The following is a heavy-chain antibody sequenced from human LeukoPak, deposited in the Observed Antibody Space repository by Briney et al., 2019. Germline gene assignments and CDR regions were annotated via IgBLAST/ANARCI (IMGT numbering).Heavy chain of an antibody. J-gene: IGHJ4*02. D-gene: IGHD5-18*01. V-gene: IGHV1-18*01. CDR1: GYTFTSYG. Sequence: ASVKVSCKASGYTFTSYGISWVRQAPGQGLEWMGWISAYNGNTNYAQKLQGRVTMTTDTSTSTAYMELRSLRSDDTAVYYCAREVTAMVKVGVDYWGQGTLVTVSS. CDR2: ISAYNGNT. CDR3: AREVTAMVKVGVDY.